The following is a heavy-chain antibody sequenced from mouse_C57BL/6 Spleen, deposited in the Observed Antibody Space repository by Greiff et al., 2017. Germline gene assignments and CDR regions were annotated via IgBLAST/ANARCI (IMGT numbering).Heavy chain of an antibody. J-gene: IGHJ3*01. Sequence: QVQLQQPGAELVKPGASVKMSCKASGYTFTSYWITWVKQRPGQGLEWIGDIYPGSGSTNYNEKFKGKATLTVDTSSSTAYMQLSSLTSEDSAVYYCARSGTAQATFRLAYWGQGTLVTVSA. CDR1: GYTFTSYW. D-gene: IGHD3-2*02. CDR2: IYPGSGST. CDR3: ARSGTAQATFRLAY. V-gene: IGHV1-55*01.